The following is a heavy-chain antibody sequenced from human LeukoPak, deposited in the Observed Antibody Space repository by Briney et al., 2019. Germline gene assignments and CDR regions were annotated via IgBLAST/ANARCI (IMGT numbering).Heavy chain of an antibody. CDR2: IYYSGKT. D-gene: IGHD4-17*01. CDR1: GYSITNGSYY. J-gene: IGHJ3*02. V-gene: IGHV4-39*07. CDR3: ARDRSTVTPPRPDAFDI. Sequence: AETLSLTCTVSGYSITNGSYYWGWLAPPPGRELVWFVSIYYSGKTYYNPSLKSRVTISIDTANNEFSLTLTSVTAADTAIYYCARDRSTVTPPRPDAFDIWGQGTMVTVSS.